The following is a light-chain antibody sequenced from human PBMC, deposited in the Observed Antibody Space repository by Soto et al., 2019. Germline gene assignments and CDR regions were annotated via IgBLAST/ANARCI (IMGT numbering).Light chain of an antibody. Sequence: QAVVTQPPSASGTPGQRVTISCSGSSSNIGSNYVFWYQQLPGTAPKVLMYRNSQRPSGVPDRFSGAKSGTSASLASSGLRSEDEADYYCASWDDSLSGFVVFGGGTKVTVL. V-gene: IGLV1-47*01. CDR3: ASWDDSLSGFVV. CDR1: SSNIGSNY. J-gene: IGLJ2*01. CDR2: RNS.